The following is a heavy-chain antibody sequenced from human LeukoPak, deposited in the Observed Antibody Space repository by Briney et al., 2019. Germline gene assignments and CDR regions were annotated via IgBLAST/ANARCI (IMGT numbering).Heavy chain of an antibody. CDR3: ARVLAYCGGDCFRSFDY. V-gene: IGHV1-69*13. CDR1: GGTFSSYA. Sequence: GASVKVSCKASGGTFSSYAISWVRQAPGQGLEWMGGIIPIFGTANYAQKFQGRVTITADESTSTAYMELGSLRSEDTAVYYCARVLAYCGGDCFRSFDYWGQGTLVTVS. CDR2: IIPIFGTA. J-gene: IGHJ4*02. D-gene: IGHD2-21*02.